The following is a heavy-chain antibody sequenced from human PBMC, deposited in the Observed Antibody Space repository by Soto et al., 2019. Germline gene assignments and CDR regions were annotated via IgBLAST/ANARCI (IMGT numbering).Heavy chain of an antibody. V-gene: IGHV3-30*18. CDR1: GFTFSSYG. D-gene: IGHD3-3*01. CDR3: AKVETEYDFWSGYYIN. CDR2: ISYDGSNK. Sequence: QVQLVESGGGVVQPGRSLRLSCAASGFTFSSYGMHWVRQAPGKGLEWVAVISYDGSNKYYADSVKGRFTISRDNSKNTLYLQMNSLRAEDTAVYYCAKVETEYDFWSGYYINWGQGTLVTVSS. J-gene: IGHJ4*02.